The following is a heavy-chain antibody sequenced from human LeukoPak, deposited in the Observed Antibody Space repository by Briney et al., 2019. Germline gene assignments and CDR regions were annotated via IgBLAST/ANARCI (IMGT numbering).Heavy chain of an antibody. Sequence: SETLSLTCTVSGGSISSYYWSWIRQPPGKGLEWIGYIYYSGSTNYNPSLKSRVTILVDTSKNQFSLKLSSVTAADTAVYYCARHPLWGGYYGGPFDYWGQGTLVTVSS. CDR2: IYYSGST. J-gene: IGHJ4*02. CDR1: GGSISSYY. D-gene: IGHD3-3*01. CDR3: ARHPLWGGYYGGPFDY. V-gene: IGHV4-59*08.